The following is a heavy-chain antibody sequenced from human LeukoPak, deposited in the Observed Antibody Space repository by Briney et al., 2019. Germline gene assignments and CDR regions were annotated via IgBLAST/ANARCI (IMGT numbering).Heavy chain of an antibody. J-gene: IGHJ3*02. V-gene: IGHV1-18*01. CDR3: ARGDDFWSGRDAFDI. CDR1: GYTFTSYG. CDR2: ISAYNGNT. Sequence: ASVKVSCKASGYTFTSYGISWVRQAPGQGLEWMGWISAYNGNTNYAQELQGGVTMTTDTSTSTAYMELRSLRSDDTAVYYCARGDDFWSGRDAFDIWGQGTMVTVSS. D-gene: IGHD3-3*01.